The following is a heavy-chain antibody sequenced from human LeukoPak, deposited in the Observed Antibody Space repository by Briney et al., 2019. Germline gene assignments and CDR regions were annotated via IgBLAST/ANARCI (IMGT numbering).Heavy chain of an antibody. CDR2: IYYSGST. D-gene: IGHD1-20*01. J-gene: IGHJ5*02. CDR1: GGSISSSSYY. V-gene: IGHV4-39*01. Sequence: SETLSLTCTVSGGSISSSSYYWGWIRQPPGKGLEWIGSIYYSGSTYYNPSLKSRVTISVDTSKNQFSLKLSSVTAADAAVYYCAASHRYNWNDDGAYNWFDPWGQGTLVTVSS. CDR3: AASHRYNWNDDGAYNWFDP.